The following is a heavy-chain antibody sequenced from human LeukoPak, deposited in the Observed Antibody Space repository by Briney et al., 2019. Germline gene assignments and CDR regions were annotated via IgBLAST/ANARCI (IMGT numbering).Heavy chain of an antibody. Sequence: SETLSLTCTVSGGSISSSSYYWGWIRQPPGKGLEWIGSIYYSGSTNYNPSLKSRVTISVDTSKNQFSLKLSSVTAADTAVYYCAGGLGESDYWGQGTLVTVSS. V-gene: IGHV4-39*07. CDR2: IYYSGST. CDR1: GGSISSSSYY. CDR3: AGGLGESDY. J-gene: IGHJ4*02. D-gene: IGHD3-16*01.